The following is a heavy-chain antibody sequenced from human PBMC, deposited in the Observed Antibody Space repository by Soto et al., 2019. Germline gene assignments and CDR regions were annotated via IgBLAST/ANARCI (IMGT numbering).Heavy chain of an antibody. V-gene: IGHV5-51*01. J-gene: IGHJ5*02. CDR1: GYSFTSYW. D-gene: IGHD3-22*01. CDR2: NYPGDSDT. CDR3: ARQGYYDDNSCSQGWIDA. Sequence: GESPKTSCKSSGYSFTSYWIDWVRPMPGKGLEWMGINYPGDSDTGYSPTIQCNVTRSADKSISTAYLQWSNMKASDTAMYYSARQGYYDDNSCSQGWIDAWGQGTLVTVSS.